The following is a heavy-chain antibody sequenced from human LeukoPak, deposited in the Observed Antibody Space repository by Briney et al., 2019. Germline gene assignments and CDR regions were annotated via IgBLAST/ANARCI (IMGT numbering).Heavy chain of an antibody. Sequence: PSETLSLTCIVSGGSISANTYYWGWIRLPPGKGLEWIGEIHHRGTTYYNPSLRSRVTISVDTSKNQFSLRLTSVTAADTAVYYCARVTYNGYQHFDYWGQGNLVTVS. V-gene: IGHV4-39*07. CDR3: ARVTYNGYQHFDY. D-gene: IGHD3-10*01. CDR2: IHHRGTT. CDR1: GGSISANTYY. J-gene: IGHJ4*02.